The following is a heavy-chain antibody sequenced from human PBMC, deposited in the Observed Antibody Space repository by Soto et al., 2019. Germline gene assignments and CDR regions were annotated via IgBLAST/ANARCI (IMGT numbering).Heavy chain of an antibody. Sequence: PGGSLRLSCAASGFTFSDYYISWVRQAPGRGLEWLSYISQSGAYTNYADSVRGRFTISRDNAKNSLYLQMNSLRAEDTAVYYCTSAERGKTGVRVWGQGTLVTGSS. V-gene: IGHV3-11*06. J-gene: IGHJ4*02. D-gene: IGHD1-1*01. CDR2: ISQSGAYT. CDR1: GFTFSDYY. CDR3: TSAERGKTGVRV.